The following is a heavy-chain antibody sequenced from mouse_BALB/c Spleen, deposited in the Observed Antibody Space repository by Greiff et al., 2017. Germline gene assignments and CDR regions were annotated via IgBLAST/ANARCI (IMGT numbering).Heavy chain of an antibody. D-gene: IGHD2-3*01. CDR1: GFTFNTYA. CDR2: IRSKSNNYAT. Sequence: EADGGLVQPKGSLKLSCAASGFTFNTYAMNWVRQAPGKGLEWVARIRSKSNNYATYYADSVKDRFTISRDDSQSMLYLQMNNLKTEDTAMYYCVRHVDGYYLYYAMDYWGQGTSVTVSS. J-gene: IGHJ4*01. V-gene: IGHV10-1*02. CDR3: VRHVDGYYLYYAMDY.